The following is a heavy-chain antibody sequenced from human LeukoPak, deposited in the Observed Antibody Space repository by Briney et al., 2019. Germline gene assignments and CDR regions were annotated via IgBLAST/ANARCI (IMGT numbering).Heavy chain of an antibody. CDR1: GFTFSNAW. D-gene: IGHD3-16*02. J-gene: IGHJ4*02. V-gene: IGHV3-15*01. CDR2: IKSKTDGGTT. CDR3: TTAPYIWGIYRNNY. Sequence: PGGSLRLSCAASGFTFSNAWMSWVRQAPGKGLEWVGRIKSKTDGGTTDYAEPVKGRFTISRDDSKSTLYLQMNSLKTEDTAVYYCTTAPYIWGIYRNNYWGQGTLVTVSS.